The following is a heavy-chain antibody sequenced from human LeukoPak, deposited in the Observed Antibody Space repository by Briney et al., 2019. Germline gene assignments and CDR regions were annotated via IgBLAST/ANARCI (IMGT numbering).Heavy chain of an antibody. CDR1: GGSISSYY. CDR3: ASKGAGYCRATRCQGAFDI. V-gene: IGHV4-59*08. Sequence: SETLSLTCTVFGGSISSYYWSWIRQPPGKGLEWIGYIYYSGSTNYSPSLKSRVTISVDTSKNQFSLKLSSVTAADTAVYYCASKGAGYCRATRCQGAFDIWGQGTMVTISS. CDR2: IYYSGST. D-gene: IGHD2-15*01. J-gene: IGHJ3*02.